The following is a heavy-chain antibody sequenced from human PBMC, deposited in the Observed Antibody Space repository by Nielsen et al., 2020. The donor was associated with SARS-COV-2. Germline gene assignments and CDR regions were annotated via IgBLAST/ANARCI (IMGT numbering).Heavy chain of an antibody. D-gene: IGHD3-10*01. V-gene: IGHV3-73*01. Sequence: GGSLRLSCAASGFTFSGSAMHWVRQASGKGLEWVGRIRSKANSYATACAASVKGRFTISRDDSKNTAYLQMNSLKTEDTAVYYCTKVGWFGESNWFDPWGQGTLVTVSS. CDR1: GFTFSGSA. CDR2: IRSKANSYAT. CDR3: TKVGWFGESNWFDP. J-gene: IGHJ5*02.